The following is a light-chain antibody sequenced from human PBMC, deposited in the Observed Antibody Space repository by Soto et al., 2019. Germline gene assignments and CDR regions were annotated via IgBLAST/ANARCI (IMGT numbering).Light chain of an antibody. CDR3: QHYNSYSIT. Sequence: DIQMTQSPSTVSAYVGDSVTITCRASQSITTWLAWYQQRPGKAPKLLIYDVSSLQSGVPSRFSGSGSGTEFTLTISSLQPDDFATYYCQHYNSYSITFGQGTRLEIK. CDR2: DVS. V-gene: IGKV1-5*01. CDR1: QSITTW. J-gene: IGKJ5*01.